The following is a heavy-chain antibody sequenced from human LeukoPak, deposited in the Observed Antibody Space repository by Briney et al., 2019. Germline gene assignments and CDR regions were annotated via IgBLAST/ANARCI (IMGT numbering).Heavy chain of an antibody. D-gene: IGHD3/OR15-3a*01. V-gene: IGHV1-2*02. CDR2: MSPNSGST. J-gene: IGHJ5*02. CDR1: GYTFVGHY. CDR3: ARGSQARYDFLSFDL. Sequence: ASVKVSCKASGYTFVGHYMHWVRQAPGQGLEWMGWMSPNSGSTTYAHKFQGRVTLNRDTSIRTAYMELSSLTSDDTAVYYCARGSQARYDFLSFDLWGQGTLVTASS.